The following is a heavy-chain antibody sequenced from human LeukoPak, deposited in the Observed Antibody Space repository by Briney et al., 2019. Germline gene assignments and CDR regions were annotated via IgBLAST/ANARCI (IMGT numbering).Heavy chain of an antibody. CDR3: AREKVLEWSHRSWYYGMDV. J-gene: IGHJ6*02. CDR2: ISAYNGNT. D-gene: IGHD3-3*01. CDR1: GYTLTSYG. Sequence: ASVTVSCKASGYTLTSYGISWVRQAPGQGLEWMGWISAYNGNTNYAQKLQGRVTMTTDTSTSTAYMELRSLRSDDTAVYYCAREKVLEWSHRSWYYGMDVWGQGTTVTVSS. V-gene: IGHV1-18*01.